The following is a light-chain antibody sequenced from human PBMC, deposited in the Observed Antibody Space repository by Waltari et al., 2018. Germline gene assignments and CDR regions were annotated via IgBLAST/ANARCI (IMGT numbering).Light chain of an antibody. Sequence: ETVLTQSPATLSLSPGERATLSCRASEDISIFLAWYQQKPGQAPRLLIYDASNRATGIPARFSGSGSGTDFTLTISSLEPEDFALYYCQQRRNWPPSITFGQGTRLEI. V-gene: IGKV3-11*01. CDR3: QQRRNWPPSIT. CDR1: EDISIF. CDR2: DAS. J-gene: IGKJ5*01.